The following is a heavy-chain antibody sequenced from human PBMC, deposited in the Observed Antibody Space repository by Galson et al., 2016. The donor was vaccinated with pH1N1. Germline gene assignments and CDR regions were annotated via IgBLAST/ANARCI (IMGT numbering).Heavy chain of an antibody. J-gene: IGHJ4*02. CDR1: GFPFSDYW. CDR2: IDNDGRGT. D-gene: IGHD2-15*01. V-gene: IGHV3-74*01. Sequence: SLRLSCAASGFPFSDYWMHWVRHAPGKGLVWVARIDNDGRGTSHADSVRGRFAISRDNAENMLYLQMNSRRTDDTALYYCARNWWGIDYWGQGALVTVSS. CDR3: ARNWWGIDY.